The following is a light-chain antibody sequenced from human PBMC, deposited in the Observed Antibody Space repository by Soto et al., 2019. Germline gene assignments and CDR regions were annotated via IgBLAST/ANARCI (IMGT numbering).Light chain of an antibody. V-gene: IGLV2-8*01. CDR2: EVS. CDR1: SSDVGGYNY. J-gene: IGLJ3*02. Sequence: QSALTQPASASGSPGQSITISCTGTSSDVGGYNYVSWYQQHPGKAPKLMIYEVSKRPSGVPDRFSGPKSGNTASLTVSGLQAEDEADYYCNSYAGSNNWVFGGGTKLTVL. CDR3: NSYAGSNNWV.